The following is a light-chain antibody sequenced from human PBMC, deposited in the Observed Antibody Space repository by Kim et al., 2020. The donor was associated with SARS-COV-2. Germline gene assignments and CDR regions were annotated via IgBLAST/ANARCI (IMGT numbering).Light chain of an antibody. CDR3: HHLGT. CDR2: HAS. CDR1: QRICGW. Sequence: STLPALVRERVTNTCRVSQRICGWLTWYQQKPGTATKQLFYHASSLQSGVPSRYSGSAPGTELTRTIRRLQPDDLATYHCHHLGTFGLGTKVAIK. V-gene: IGKV1-5*01. J-gene: IGKJ3*01.